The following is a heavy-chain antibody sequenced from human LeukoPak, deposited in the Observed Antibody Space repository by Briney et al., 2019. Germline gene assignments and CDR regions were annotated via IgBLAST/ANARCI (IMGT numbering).Heavy chain of an antibody. CDR2: ISGSGSST. J-gene: IGHJ4*02. Sequence: GGSLRLSCAASGFTFSNYAMNWVRQAPGKGLEWVSSISGSGSSTYYADYVKGRFTISRDISKNTLYLQMDSLRAEDTAIYYCARDWKTNSFDYWGQGTLVTVSS. D-gene: IGHD1-1*01. CDR3: ARDWKTNSFDY. CDR1: GFTFSNYA. V-gene: IGHV3-23*01.